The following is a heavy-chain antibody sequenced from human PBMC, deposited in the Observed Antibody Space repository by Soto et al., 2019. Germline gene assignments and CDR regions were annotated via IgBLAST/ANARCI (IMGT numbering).Heavy chain of an antibody. CDR1: GFTFSSYG. Sequence: GGSLRLSCAASGFTFSSYGMHWVRQAPGKGLEWVAVIWYDGSNKYYADSVKGRFTISRDNSKNTLYLQMNSLRAEDTAVYYCARVLYSSSWDTDYWGQGTLVTVSS. D-gene: IGHD6-13*01. V-gene: IGHV3-33*01. CDR3: ARVLYSSSWDTDY. CDR2: IWYDGSNK. J-gene: IGHJ4*02.